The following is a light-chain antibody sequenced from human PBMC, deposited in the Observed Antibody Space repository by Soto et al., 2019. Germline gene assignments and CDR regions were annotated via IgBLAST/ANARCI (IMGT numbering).Light chain of an antibody. V-gene: IGKV3-15*01. Sequence: EIVMTQSPATLSVSPGERATLSCRASQTVSSSLAWYQQKPGQAPRLLIYDASIGATGIPARFSGSGSGTEFTLTISSLQSEDFAVYYCQQYNNWPRGFGQGTKVEIK. J-gene: IGKJ1*01. CDR3: QQYNNWPRG. CDR1: QTVSSS. CDR2: DAS.